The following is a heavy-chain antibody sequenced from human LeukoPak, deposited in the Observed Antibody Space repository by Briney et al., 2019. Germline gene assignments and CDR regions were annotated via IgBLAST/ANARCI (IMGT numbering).Heavy chain of an antibody. CDR1: GFTVSSNY. J-gene: IGHJ3*02. CDR3: ARDGRDDAFDI. V-gene: IGHV3-66*02. Sequence: PGGSLRLSCAASGFTVSSNYMSWVRQAPGRGLEWVSVIYSGGSTYYADSVKGRFTISRDNSKNTLYLQMNSLRAEDTAVYYCARDGRDDAFDIWGQGTVVTVSS. D-gene: IGHD3-10*01. CDR2: IYSGGST.